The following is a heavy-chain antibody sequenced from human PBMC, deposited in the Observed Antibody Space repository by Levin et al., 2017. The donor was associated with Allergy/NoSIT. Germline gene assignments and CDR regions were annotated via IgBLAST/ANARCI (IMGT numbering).Heavy chain of an antibody. Sequence: GESLKISCVVSGIKFSDFGFHWVRQAPGKGLEWVALSSNDGHNQFYGDSVKGRFPVSRDKSRNTLILQMDSLRSEDTAVYYCAKGGSFDLWGHGTPVTVSS. CDR2: SSNDGHNQ. CDR1: GIKFSDFG. CDR3: AKGGSFDL. D-gene: IGHD3-16*01. V-gene: IGHV3-30*18. J-gene: IGHJ4*03.